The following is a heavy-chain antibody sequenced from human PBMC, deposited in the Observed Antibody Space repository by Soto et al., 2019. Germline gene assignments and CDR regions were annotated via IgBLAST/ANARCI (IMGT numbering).Heavy chain of an antibody. CDR1: GFTFSDYW. J-gene: IGHJ6*03. V-gene: IGHV3-74*01. CDR3: ARGAINYYYGDV. Sequence: GGSLRLSCAASGFTFSDYWMHWVRQAPGKGLEWVSRIKRDGSTTNYADSVKGRFTISRDNAKNTLYLEMNSLRVEDTADYYCARGAINYYYGDVWGKGTRVTVSS. CDR2: IKRDGSTT.